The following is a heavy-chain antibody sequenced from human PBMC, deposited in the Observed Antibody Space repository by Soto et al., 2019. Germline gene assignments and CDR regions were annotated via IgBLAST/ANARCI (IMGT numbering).Heavy chain of an antibody. CDR1: GGTFSSYA. CDR3: ARNMSTVTIERGEGYYYYGMDV. V-gene: IGHV1-69*01. D-gene: IGHD4-4*01. J-gene: IGHJ6*02. Sequence: QVQLVQSGAEVKKPGSSVKVSCKASGGTFSSYAISWVRQAPGQGLEWMGGIIPIFGTANYAQKFQGRVTITADESTSTAYMELSSLRSEDTAVYYCARNMSTVTIERGEGYYYYGMDVWGQGTTVTVSS. CDR2: IIPIFGTA.